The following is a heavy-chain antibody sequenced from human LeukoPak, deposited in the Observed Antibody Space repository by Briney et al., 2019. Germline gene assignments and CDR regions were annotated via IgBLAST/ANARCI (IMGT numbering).Heavy chain of an antibody. J-gene: IGHJ6*03. CDR2: FDPEDGET. CDR1: GYTLTELS. V-gene: IGHV1-24*01. Sequence: ASVKVSCKVSGYTLTELSMHWVRQAPGKGLECMGGFDPEDGETIYAQKFQGRVTMTEDTSTDTAYMELSSLRSEDTAVYYCATWDVVVVPAAMRYYYMDVWGKGTTVTVSS. CDR3: ATWDVVVVPAAMRYYYMDV. D-gene: IGHD2-2*01.